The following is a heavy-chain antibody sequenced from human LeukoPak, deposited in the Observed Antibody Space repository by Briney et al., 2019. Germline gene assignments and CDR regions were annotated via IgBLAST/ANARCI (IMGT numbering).Heavy chain of an antibody. V-gene: IGHV5-51*01. CDR1: GYSFTNFW. Sequence: GESLKISCKGSGYSFTNFWIGWVRQMPGKGLEWMGIIYPGDSDTRDSPSFQGQITISADKSISTAYLQWRSLKASDTAMYYCARAVAGTFDYWGQGTLVTVSS. D-gene: IGHD6-19*01. J-gene: IGHJ4*02. CDR3: ARAVAGTFDY. CDR2: IYPGDSDT.